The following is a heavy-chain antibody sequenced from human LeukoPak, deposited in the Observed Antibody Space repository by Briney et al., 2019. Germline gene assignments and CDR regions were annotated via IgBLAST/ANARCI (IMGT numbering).Heavy chain of an antibody. Sequence: QPGGSLRLSCAASGFTFGSYVMIWVRQAPGKGLEWVSIIGTSGGDIHYADSVKGRFSISRDNSKNTLSLQMNSLRVDDTAVYYCARGPNWGSGYWGQGTLVTVSS. CDR3: ARGPNWGSGY. CDR2: IGTSGGDI. J-gene: IGHJ4*02. D-gene: IGHD7-27*01. V-gene: IGHV3-23*01. CDR1: GFTFGSYV.